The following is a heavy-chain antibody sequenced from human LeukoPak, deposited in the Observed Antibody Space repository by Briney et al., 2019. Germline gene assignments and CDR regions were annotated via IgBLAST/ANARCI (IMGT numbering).Heavy chain of an antibody. Sequence: GASVTVSCTVSGGTFSIFAISWVRQAPGQGLEWMGGIIPIVGTAHYASKFQDRVTIAADESASTVSMELSSLRSEDTAVYYCTRDVTVTTNAFDIWGQGTMVTVSS. CDR1: GGTFSIFA. V-gene: IGHV1-69*13. CDR3: TRDVTVTTNAFDI. CDR2: IIPIVGTA. J-gene: IGHJ3*02. D-gene: IGHD4-17*01.